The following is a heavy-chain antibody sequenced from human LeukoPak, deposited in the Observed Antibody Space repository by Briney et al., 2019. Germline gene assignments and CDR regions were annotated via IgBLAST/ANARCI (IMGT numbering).Heavy chain of an antibody. CDR3: ARHLLRGQNFDC. CDR2: IKDDGSDK. V-gene: IGHV3-7*01. J-gene: IGHJ4*02. Sequence: GGSLRLSCGTSGFTFSDSWMSWFRQAPGQGLEWVASIKDDGSDKYHLDSVRGRFTISRDNAEDSLYLQLDDLRAEDTAVFYCARHLLRGQNFDCWGQGTLVTVSS. CDR1: GFTFSDSW.